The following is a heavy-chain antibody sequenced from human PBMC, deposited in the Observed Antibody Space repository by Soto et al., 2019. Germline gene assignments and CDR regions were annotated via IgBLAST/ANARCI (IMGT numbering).Heavy chain of an antibody. V-gene: IGHV1-18*01. CDR2: ISLYSDGT. J-gene: IGHJ5*02. CDR3: ARVVPGAEAWFGP. D-gene: IGHD2-2*01. CDR1: GYTFSNYG. Sequence: QVQLVQSGGEVKMPGASVKVSCKTSGYTFSNYGVTWVRQAPGQPLEWLAWISLYSDGTNYAQKFKGRVSMTTDTSTTTAYMELRSLRSDDTAVYYCARVVPGAEAWFGPWGQGTLVTVSS.